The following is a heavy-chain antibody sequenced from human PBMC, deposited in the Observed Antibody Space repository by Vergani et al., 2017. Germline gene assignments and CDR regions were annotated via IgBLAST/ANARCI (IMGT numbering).Heavy chain of an antibody. J-gene: IGHJ4*02. CDR2: INPSGGST. CDR3: ARVAYRHYYYDSSGYYLDY. Sequence: QVQLVQSGAEVKKPGASVKVSCKASGYTFTSYYMHWVRQAPGQGLEWMGIINPSGGSTSYAQKFQGRVTMTRDTSTSTVYMELSSLRSEDTAVYYCARVAYRHYYYDSSGYYLDYWGQGTLVTVSS. D-gene: IGHD3-22*01. CDR1: GYTFTSYY. V-gene: IGHV1-46*01.